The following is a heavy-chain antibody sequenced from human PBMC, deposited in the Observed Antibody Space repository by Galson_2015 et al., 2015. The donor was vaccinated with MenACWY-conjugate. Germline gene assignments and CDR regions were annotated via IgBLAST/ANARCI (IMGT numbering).Heavy chain of an antibody. Sequence: SLRLSCAASGFTFSTYWMNWVRQAPGKGLEWVANIKQDGGEKYYVDSVKGRFTISRDNAKNSLHLQMNSLRAEDTAMYYCVRDVFRSSSSWYDPDAFDNWSQGTMVTVSS. J-gene: IGHJ3*02. CDR3: VRDVFRSSSSWYDPDAFDN. CDR1: GFTFSTYW. V-gene: IGHV3-7*01. D-gene: IGHD6-13*01. CDR2: IKQDGGEK.